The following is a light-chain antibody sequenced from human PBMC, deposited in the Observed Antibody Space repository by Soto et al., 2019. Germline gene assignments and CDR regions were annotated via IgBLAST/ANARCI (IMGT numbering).Light chain of an antibody. CDR3: QQYNDWPF. V-gene: IGKV3-15*01. CDR2: GAS. Sequence: EIMMTQSPATLSVSPGERATLSCRARQSVRSNLAWYQQKPGQAPRLLIYGASTRATGVPARFSGSGSGTEFTLTISSLQSEDSAVYYCQQYNDWPFFGQGTRLEIK. CDR1: QSVRSN. J-gene: IGKJ5*01.